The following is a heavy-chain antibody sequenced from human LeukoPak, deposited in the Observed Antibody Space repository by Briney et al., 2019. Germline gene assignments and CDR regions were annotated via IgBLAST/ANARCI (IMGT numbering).Heavy chain of an antibody. V-gene: IGHV1-2*02. D-gene: IGHD1-26*01. CDR1: GHTFTGYY. CDR3: AAVRSGSYADI. Sequence: DSVRVSCKASGHTFTGYYMHWVRQAPGQGLEWMGWINPNSGGTNYAQKFQERVTITRDMSTSTAYMELSSLRSGDTAVYYCAAVRSGSYADIWGQGTMVTVSS. CDR2: INPNSGGT. J-gene: IGHJ3*02.